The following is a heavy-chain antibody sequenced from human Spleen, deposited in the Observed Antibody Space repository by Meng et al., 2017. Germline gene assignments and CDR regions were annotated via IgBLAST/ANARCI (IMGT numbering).Heavy chain of an antibody. CDR1: GGSFSGYY. D-gene: IGHD3-22*01. V-gene: IGHV4-34*01. CDR2: INHSGST. CDR3: ARFDYYDSSGIAFDI. J-gene: IGHJ3*02. Sequence: SETLSLTCAVYGGSFSGYYWSWFRQPPGKGLEWIGEINHSGSTNYNPSLKSRVTISVDTSKNQFSLKLSSVTAADTAVYYCARFDYYDSSGIAFDIWGQGTMVTVSS.